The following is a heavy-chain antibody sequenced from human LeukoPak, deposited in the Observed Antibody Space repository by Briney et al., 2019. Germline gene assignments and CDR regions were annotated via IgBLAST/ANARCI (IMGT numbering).Heavy chain of an antibody. CDR3: ARDLPTYCGGDCSAY. D-gene: IGHD2-21*01. Sequence: PGGSQRLSCAASGFTFSSYWMNWVRQAPGKGLEWVANIKQDGSEKYYVDSVKGRFTISRDNAKNSLYLRMNSLRAEDTAVYYCARDLPTYCGGDCSAYWGQGTLVTVSS. J-gene: IGHJ4*02. CDR1: GFTFSSYW. CDR2: IKQDGSEK. V-gene: IGHV3-7*01.